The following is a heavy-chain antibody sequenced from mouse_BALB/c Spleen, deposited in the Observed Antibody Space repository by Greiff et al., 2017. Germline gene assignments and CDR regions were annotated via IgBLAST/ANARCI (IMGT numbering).Heavy chain of an antibody. V-gene: IGHV1-7*01. J-gene: IGHJ3*01. CDR1: GYTFTSYW. CDR2: INPSTGYT. CDR3: GRGKAAWFAY. Sequence: QVQLKQSGADLAKPGASLKMSCTASGYTFTSYWMHWVKQRPGQGLEWIGYINPSTGYTEYNQKFKDKATLTADKSSSTAYMQLSSLTSEDSAVYYCGRGKAAWFAYWGQGTLVTVSA.